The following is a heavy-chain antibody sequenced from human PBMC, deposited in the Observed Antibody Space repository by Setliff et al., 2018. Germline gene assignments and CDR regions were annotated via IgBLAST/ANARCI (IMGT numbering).Heavy chain of an antibody. D-gene: IGHD3-22*01. CDR3: ARGPQKFYSDTSGYYFYYYYYMDV. Sequence: ASVKVSCKASGYTFSANAIHWVRQAPGQRLEWMGFIYTDNGNTKYSKNFQDRVAITRDTSASTAYMELSSLRTEDTAVYYCARGPQKFYSDTSGYYFYYYYYMDVWGKGTTVTVSS. V-gene: IGHV1-3*04. J-gene: IGHJ6*03. CDR2: IYTDNGNT. CDR1: GYTFSANA.